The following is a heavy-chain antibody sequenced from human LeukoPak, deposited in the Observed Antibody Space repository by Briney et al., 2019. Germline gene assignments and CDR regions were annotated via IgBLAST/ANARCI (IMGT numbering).Heavy chain of an antibody. V-gene: IGHV3-9*01. CDR2: ISWNSGSI. D-gene: IGHD6-13*01. CDR1: GFTFVDYA. Sequence: GRSLRLSWAASGFTFVDYAMHWGRQAPGKGLEWVSGISWNSGSIGYADSVKGRFTISRDNAKNSLYLQMNSLRAQATALYYLAKHIVIAAAVTDWYFDYWGQGTLVTVSS. CDR3: AKHIVIAAAVTDWYFDY. J-gene: IGHJ4*02.